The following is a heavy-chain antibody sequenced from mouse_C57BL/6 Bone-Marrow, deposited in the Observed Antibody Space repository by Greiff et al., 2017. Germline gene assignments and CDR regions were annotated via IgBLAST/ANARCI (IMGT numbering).Heavy chain of an antibody. CDR2: SSNKANDYTT. V-gene: IGHV7-1*01. CDR1: GFTFSDFY. Sequence: EVKLVESGGGLVQSGRSLRLSCATSGFTFSDFYMAWVRQAPGKGLEWIAASSNKANDYTTEYSASVKGRFIVSRDTSQSILYLQMKALGAEDTAIYYCARDAWGDYWGQGTTLTVSS. J-gene: IGHJ2*01. D-gene: IGHD4-1*01. CDR3: ARDAWGDY.